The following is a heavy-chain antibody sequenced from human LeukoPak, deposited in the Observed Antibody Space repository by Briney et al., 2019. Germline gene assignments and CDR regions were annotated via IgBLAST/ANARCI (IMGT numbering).Heavy chain of an antibody. Sequence: PSETLSLTCTVSGYSISSGYYWGWIRQPPGKGLEWIGSIYYSGSTYYNPSLKSRVTISVDTSKNQFSLKLSSVTAADTAVYYCARDMAVTAFFYWGQGTLVTVSS. CDR3: ARDMAVTAFFY. V-gene: IGHV4-38-2*02. D-gene: IGHD2-21*02. CDR2: IYYSGST. CDR1: GYSISSGYY. J-gene: IGHJ4*02.